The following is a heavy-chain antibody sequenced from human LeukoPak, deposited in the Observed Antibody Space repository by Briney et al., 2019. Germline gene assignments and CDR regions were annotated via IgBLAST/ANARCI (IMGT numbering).Heavy chain of an antibody. J-gene: IGHJ6*02. V-gene: IGHV3-30*18. CDR3: AKKGGGAAAGYYYYYGMDI. Sequence: GGSLRLSCAASGFTFSSDGMHWVREAPGKGLEWVAVISYDGSKKYYADSVKGRFTISRDNSKNTLYLQMNSLRAEDTAVYYCAKKGGGAAAGYYYYYGMDIWGQGTTVTVSS. CDR1: GFTFSSDG. CDR2: ISYDGSKK. D-gene: IGHD6-13*01.